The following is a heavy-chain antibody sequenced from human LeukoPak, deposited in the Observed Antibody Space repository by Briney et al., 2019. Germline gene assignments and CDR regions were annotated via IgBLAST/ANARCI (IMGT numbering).Heavy chain of an antibody. Sequence: GESPKISSKGSGDSFTSYWIGWVGQIPRKGLEWMGIIYPGDSDTRYSPSSPSQDTLSADKSISTASLQRSSLKASDTAMYYYASTSVPRLHDSFDNWGQGTMVTVSS. V-gene: IGHV5-51*01. J-gene: IGHJ4*02. CDR1: GDSFTSYW. D-gene: IGHD2-2*01. CDR2: IYPGDSDT. CDR3: ASTSVPRLHDSFDN.